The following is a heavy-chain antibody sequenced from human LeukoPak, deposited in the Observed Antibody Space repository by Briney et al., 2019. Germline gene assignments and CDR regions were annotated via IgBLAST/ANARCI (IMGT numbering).Heavy chain of an antibody. V-gene: IGHV3-30-3*01. Sequence: GGSLRLSCAASGFTFSSYAMHWVRQAPGKGLEWVAVISYDGSNKYYADSVKGRFTISRDNSKNTLYLQMNSLRAEDTAVYYCARGSYYFDYWGQGTLVTVS. CDR2: ISYDGSNK. CDR1: GFTFSSYA. J-gene: IGHJ4*02. CDR3: ARGSYYFDY.